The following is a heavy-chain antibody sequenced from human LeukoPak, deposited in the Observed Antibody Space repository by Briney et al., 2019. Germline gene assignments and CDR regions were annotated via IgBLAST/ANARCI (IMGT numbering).Heavy chain of an antibody. CDR1: GFTVSSNY. CDR3: ARAGVRGSSTSSDFDY. Sequence: GGSLRLSCAASGFTVSSNYMSWVRQAPGKGLEWVSVIYCGGSTYYADSVKGRFTISRDNSKNTLYLQMNSLRAQDTAVYYCARAGVRGSSTSSDFDYSGQGTLVTVSS. D-gene: IGHD2-2*01. CDR2: IYCGGST. V-gene: IGHV3-53*01. J-gene: IGHJ4*02.